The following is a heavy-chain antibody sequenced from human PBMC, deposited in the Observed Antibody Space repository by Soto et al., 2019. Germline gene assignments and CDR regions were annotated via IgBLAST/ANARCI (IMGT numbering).Heavy chain of an antibody. CDR3: ARSPLSYDYVRQTWREVGDSLDV. D-gene: IGHD3-10*02. V-gene: IGHV4-34*12. J-gene: IGHJ3*01. CDR1: NSSLGAFH. Sequence: KPSETLSLTCAIYNSSLGAFHWTWIRQPPGKGLEWIGELIHGGSTNYNPSLKSRVTFSLDTSRSQFSLHLMSVTAADSAVYYCARSPLSYDYVRQTWREVGDSLDVWGRGTSVTVSS. CDR2: LIHGGST.